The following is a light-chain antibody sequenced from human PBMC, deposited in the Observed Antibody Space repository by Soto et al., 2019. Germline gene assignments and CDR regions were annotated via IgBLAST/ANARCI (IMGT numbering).Light chain of an antibody. Sequence: EIVMTQSPATLSVSPGERATLYCKASQRISSNLAWYQKKPGQPPRLLIYGASTRASGIPARFSGSGSGTEFTLTISGLQSEDFALYYCQQYNIWPPYTFGQGTKLESK. V-gene: IGKV3-15*01. CDR2: GAS. CDR1: QRISSN. J-gene: IGKJ2*01. CDR3: QQYNIWPPYT.